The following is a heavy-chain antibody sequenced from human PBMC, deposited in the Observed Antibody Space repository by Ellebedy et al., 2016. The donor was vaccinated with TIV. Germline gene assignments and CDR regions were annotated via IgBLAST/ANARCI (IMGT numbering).Heavy chain of an antibody. J-gene: IGHJ4*02. Sequence: GESLKISCAASGFTFSSYGMPWVRQAPGKGLEWVAVISYDGSNKYYADSVKGRFTISRDNSKNTLYLQMNSLRAEDTAVYYCARDFTYSSSWYSFDYWGQGTLVTVSS. CDR3: ARDFTYSSSWYSFDY. D-gene: IGHD6-13*01. CDR2: ISYDGSNK. CDR1: GFTFSSYG. V-gene: IGHV3-30*03.